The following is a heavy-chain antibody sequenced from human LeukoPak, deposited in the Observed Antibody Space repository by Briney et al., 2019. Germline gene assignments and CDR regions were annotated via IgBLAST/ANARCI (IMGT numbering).Heavy chain of an antibody. D-gene: IGHD3-9*01. CDR3: AREREVQRAHHQVLRYFDSRPYYYYYYMDV. J-gene: IGHJ6*03. CDR1: GYTFTSYY. CDR2: INPNSGGT. V-gene: IGHV1-2*02. Sequence: ASVKVSCKASGYTFTSYYMHWVRQAPGQGLEWMGWINPNSGGTNYAQKFQGRVAMTRDTSISTAYMELSRLRSDDTAVYYCAREREVQRAHHQVLRYFDSRPYYYYYYMDVWGKGTTVTISS.